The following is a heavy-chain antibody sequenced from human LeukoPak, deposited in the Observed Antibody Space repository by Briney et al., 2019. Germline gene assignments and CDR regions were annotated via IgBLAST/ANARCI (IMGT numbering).Heavy chain of an antibody. D-gene: IGHD6-13*01. CDR1: GFTFSSYS. Sequence: GGSLRLSCAASGFTFSSYSMHWVRQAPGKGLEWVAVISYDGSSEYYADSVKGRFTISRDNSKNTLYLQMSSLKPEDTAVYYCARDPSLRIAAAGGYFDYWGQGTLVTVSS. J-gene: IGHJ4*02. CDR2: ISYDGSSE. CDR3: ARDPSLRIAAAGGYFDY. V-gene: IGHV3-30*03.